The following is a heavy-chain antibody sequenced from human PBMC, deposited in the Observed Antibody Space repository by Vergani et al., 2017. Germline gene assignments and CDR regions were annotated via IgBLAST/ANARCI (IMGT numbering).Heavy chain of an antibody. CDR2: IWYDGSNK. CDR1: GFTFSSYG. D-gene: IGHD6-6*01. J-gene: IGHJ4*02. CDR3: AKAVAARHSYFDY. V-gene: IGHV3-33*06. Sequence: QVQLVESGGGVVQPGRSLRLSCAASGFTFSSYGMHWVRQAPGKGLEWVAVIWYDGSNKYYVDSVKGRFTISRDNSKNTLYLQMNSLRAEDTAVYYCAKAVAARHSYFDYWGQGTLVTVSS.